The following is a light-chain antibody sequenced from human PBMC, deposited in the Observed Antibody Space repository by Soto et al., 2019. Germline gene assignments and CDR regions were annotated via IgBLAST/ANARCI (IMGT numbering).Light chain of an antibody. V-gene: IGLV2-14*01. CDR3: SSYSRSNTYV. CDR2: HVS. CDR1: SSDVGGYNY. J-gene: IGLJ1*01. Sequence: QSVLTQPASVSGSPGQSITISCTGTSSDVGGYNYVSWYQQHPGKAPQFMIYHVSNRPSGVSNRFSGSKSGNTASLTISGPQAEDEADYFCSSYSRSNTYVFGTGTKVTVL.